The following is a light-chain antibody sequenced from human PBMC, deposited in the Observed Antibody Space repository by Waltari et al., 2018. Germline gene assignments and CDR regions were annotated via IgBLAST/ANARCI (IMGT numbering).Light chain of an antibody. CDR3: SSQTLDGLVL. V-gene: IGLV2-14*03. Sequence: QSALTQPASVSGSPGQSITISCSGVGSAVGASDSVSWHQHHPGKAPQVIIHDVTNRPSGVSARFSASKSANTASLTISRLQPEDEADYYCSSQTLDGLVLFGGGTRLTVL. CDR1: GSAVGASDS. CDR2: DVT. J-gene: IGLJ2*01.